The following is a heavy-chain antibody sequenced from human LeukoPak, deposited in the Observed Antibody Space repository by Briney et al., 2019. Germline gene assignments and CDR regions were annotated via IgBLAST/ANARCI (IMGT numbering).Heavy chain of an antibody. CDR3: ARACSSSWYCWYFDL. D-gene: IGHD6-13*01. Sequence: GGSLRLSCVASGFTFSSYEMNWVRQVPGKALEWVSYIDFGGRIINYADHVKGRFTISRDNAKNSVYLQMNSLRAEDTAVYYCARACSSSWYCWYFDLWGRGTLVTVSS. V-gene: IGHV3-48*03. J-gene: IGHJ2*01. CDR1: GFTFSSYE. CDR2: IDFGGRII.